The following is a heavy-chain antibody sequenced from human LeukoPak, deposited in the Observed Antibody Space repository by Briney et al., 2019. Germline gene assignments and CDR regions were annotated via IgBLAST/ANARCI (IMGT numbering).Heavy chain of an antibody. J-gene: IGHJ3*02. D-gene: IGHD7-27*01. V-gene: IGHV3-33*08. CDR3: ASDKLGTDAFDI. Sequence: AGGSLRLSCAASRFTFNNYAMTWVRQAPGKGLEWVAVIWYDGTNKYYADSVKGRFSISRDNSKNTLYLQMNSLRAEDTAVYYCASDKLGTDAFDIWGQGTVVTVSS. CDR1: RFTFNNYA. CDR2: IWYDGTNK.